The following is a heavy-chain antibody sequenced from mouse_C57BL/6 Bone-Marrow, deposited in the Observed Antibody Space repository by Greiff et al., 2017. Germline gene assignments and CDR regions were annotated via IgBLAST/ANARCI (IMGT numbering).Heavy chain of an antibody. Sequence: QVQLQQSGAELVRPGTSVKMSCKASGYTFTNYWIGWAKQRPGHGLEWIGDIYPGGGYTNYNEKFKGKATLTADQSSSTAYMQFSSLSSEDSAIYYCARCLITTVVATDWYFDVWGTGTTVTVSS. CDR1: GYTFTNYW. J-gene: IGHJ1*03. V-gene: IGHV1-63*01. CDR3: ARCLITTVVATDWYFDV. CDR2: IYPGGGYT. D-gene: IGHD1-1*01.